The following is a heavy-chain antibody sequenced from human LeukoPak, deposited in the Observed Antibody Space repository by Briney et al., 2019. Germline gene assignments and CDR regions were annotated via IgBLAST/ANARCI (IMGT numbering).Heavy chain of an antibody. CDR3: AREPGFDSSGYLNWFDP. CDR2: IHYTGST. V-gene: IGHV4-59*12. J-gene: IGHJ5*02. Sequence: SETLSLTCTVLGGSICSYYWSWIRQPPGKGLEWIGYIHYTGSTNYNPSLKSRVTISLYTSENQFSLRLSSVTAADTAVYYCAREPGFDSSGYLNWFDPWGQGTLVTVSS. CDR1: GGSICSYY. D-gene: IGHD3-22*01.